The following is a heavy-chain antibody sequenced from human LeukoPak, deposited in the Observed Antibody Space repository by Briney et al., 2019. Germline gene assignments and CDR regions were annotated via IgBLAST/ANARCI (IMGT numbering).Heavy chain of an antibody. Sequence: GGSLRLSCAASGFTFSSYAMSWVRQAPGKGLEWVSAISGSGGSTYCADSVKGRFTISRDNSKNTLYLQMNSLRAEDTAVYYCAKQRWLQVSFDYWGQGTLVTVSS. V-gene: IGHV3-23*01. CDR2: ISGSGGST. D-gene: IGHD5-24*01. CDR1: GFTFSSYA. CDR3: AKQRWLQVSFDY. J-gene: IGHJ4*02.